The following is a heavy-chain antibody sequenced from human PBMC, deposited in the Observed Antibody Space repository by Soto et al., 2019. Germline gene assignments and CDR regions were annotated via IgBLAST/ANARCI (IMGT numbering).Heavy chain of an antibody. CDR1: GYTFTNFG. Sequence: QVQLVQSGAEVKKPGASVKVSCKASGYTFTNFGISWVRQAPGQGLEWMGWISAYNGNTNYAQKFQGRVTMTTDTSTSTAXXEVRXXXFDXTAVXXCXRXGTPIDYWGQGTLVTVSS. CDR2: ISAYNGNT. V-gene: IGHV1-18*01. CDR3: XRXGTPIDY. J-gene: IGHJ4*02. D-gene: IGHD2-15*01.